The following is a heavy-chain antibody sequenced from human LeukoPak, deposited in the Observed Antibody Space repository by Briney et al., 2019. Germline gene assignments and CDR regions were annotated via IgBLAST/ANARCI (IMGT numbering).Heavy chain of an antibody. CDR2: IYSSGRT. CDR1: GGSMSGYY. V-gene: IGHV4-4*07. J-gene: IGHJ4*02. CDR3: VRDVDTFFDY. Sequence: SETLSLTCTVSGGSMSGYYWSWIRQPAGKGLEWIGRIYSSGRTNYNPSLKSQVTMSLDTSKNQFSLKLSSVTAADTAVYYCVRDVDTFFDYWGQGTLVTVSS. D-gene: IGHD5-18*01.